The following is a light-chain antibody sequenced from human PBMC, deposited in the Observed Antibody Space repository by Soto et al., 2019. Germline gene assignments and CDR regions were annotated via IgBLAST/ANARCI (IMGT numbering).Light chain of an antibody. Sequence: ENRVSQSVVTVSLYKGEGASISWRGSPSVAGSSVAWYQQQPGRTPRLLIYGASSRATGIPDRFSGSVSGTQFTLTISTLQSDDFAVYYCQQLRNWPPHAFGQGTRLEIK. CDR1: PSVAGSS. CDR2: GAS. V-gene: IGKV3D-20*02. J-gene: IGKJ5*01. CDR3: QQLRNWPPHA.